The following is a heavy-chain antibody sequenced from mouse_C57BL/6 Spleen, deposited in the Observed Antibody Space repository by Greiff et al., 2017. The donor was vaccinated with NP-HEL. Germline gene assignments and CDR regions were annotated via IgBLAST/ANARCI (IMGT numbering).Heavy chain of an antibody. V-gene: IGHV3-6*01. CDR1: GYSITSGYY. Sequence: EVKLQESGPGLVKPSQSLSLTCSVTGYSITSGYYWNWIRQFPGNKLEWMGYISYDGSNNYNPSLKNRISITRDTSKNQFFLKLNSVTTEDTATYYCARDRDGPAWFAYWGQGTLVTVSA. D-gene: IGHD2-3*01. CDR3: ARDRDGPAWFAY. CDR2: ISYDGSN. J-gene: IGHJ3*01.